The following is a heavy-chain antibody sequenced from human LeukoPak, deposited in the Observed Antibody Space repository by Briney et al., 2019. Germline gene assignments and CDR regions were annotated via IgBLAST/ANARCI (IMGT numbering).Heavy chain of an antibody. CDR1: GFTFDDYA. Sequence: PGRSLRLSCAASGFTFDDYAMHWVRQAPGKGLEWVSGISWNSGSIGYADSVKGRFTTSRDNAKNSLYLQMNSLRAEDMALYYCAKDFGPEGGIAAAATPFDYWGQGTLVTVSS. V-gene: IGHV3-9*03. CDR2: ISWNSGSI. D-gene: IGHD6-13*01. CDR3: AKDFGPEGGIAAAATPFDY. J-gene: IGHJ4*02.